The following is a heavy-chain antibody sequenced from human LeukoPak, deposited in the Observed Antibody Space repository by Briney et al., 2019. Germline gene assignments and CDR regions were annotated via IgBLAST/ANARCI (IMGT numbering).Heavy chain of an antibody. CDR2: IYYSGST. Sequence: SETLSLTCTVSGGSIRNYFWSWIRQPPGKGLEWIGYIYYSGSTNYNPSLKSRVSISVDTTKSQFSLKLSSVTASDTAVYYCAVVTTTTFDYWGQGTLVTVSS. J-gene: IGHJ4*02. V-gene: IGHV4-59*08. D-gene: IGHD4-23*01. CDR3: AVVTTTTFDY. CDR1: GGSIRNYF.